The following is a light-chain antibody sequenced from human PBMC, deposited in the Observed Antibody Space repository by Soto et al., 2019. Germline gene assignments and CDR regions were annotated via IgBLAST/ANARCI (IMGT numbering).Light chain of an antibody. Sequence: DIQMTQSPSTLSASVGDRVTITCRASQSISNWLAWYQQKPGKAPKLLIYKTSNLQGGVPSRFSGSGSGTEFTLTISSLQADDSATYYCQQYNHYSSYSFGRGTTLEIK. J-gene: IGKJ2*03. CDR1: QSISNW. V-gene: IGKV1-5*03. CDR2: KTS. CDR3: QQYNHYSSYS.